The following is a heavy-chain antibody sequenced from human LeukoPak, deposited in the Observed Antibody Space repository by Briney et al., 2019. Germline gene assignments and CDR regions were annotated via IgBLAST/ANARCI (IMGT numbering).Heavy chain of an antibody. Sequence: TGGSLRLSCAASGFSVSNNYMSWVCQAPGKGLEWVSVIYSAGNTFYADSVKGRFTISRDNSKSIVYLQMNSLRAEDTAVYYCARGRRGDSWGQGTLVTVSS. CDR1: GFSVSNNY. D-gene: IGHD1-1*01. CDR3: ARGRRGDS. V-gene: IGHV3-66*01. CDR2: IYSAGNT. J-gene: IGHJ4*02.